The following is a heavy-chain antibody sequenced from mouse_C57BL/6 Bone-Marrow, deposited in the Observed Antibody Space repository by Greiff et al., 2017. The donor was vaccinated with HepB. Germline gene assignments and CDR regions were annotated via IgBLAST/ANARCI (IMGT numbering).Heavy chain of an antibody. D-gene: IGHD1-2*01. CDR2: INPNNGGT. CDR1: GYTFTDYN. CDR3: ASGYYGSYFDY. V-gene: IGHV1-22*01. J-gene: IGHJ2*01. Sequence: VQLQQSGPELVKPGASVKMSCKASGYTFTDYNMHWVKQSHGKSLEWIGYINPNNGGTSYNQKFKGKATLTVNKSSSTAYMELRSLTSEDSAVYYCASGYYGSYFDYWGQGTTLTVSS.